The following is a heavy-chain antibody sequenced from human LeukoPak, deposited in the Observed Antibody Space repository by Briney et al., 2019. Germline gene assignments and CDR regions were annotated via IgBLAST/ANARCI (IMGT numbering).Heavy chain of an antibody. CDR1: GFTFSSYE. V-gene: IGHV3-48*03. J-gene: IGHJ4*02. Sequence: PGGSLRLSCAASGFTFSSYEMNWVRQAPGKELEWVSYISGSGSTRYYADSVKGRFTISRDNAKNSLFLQMNSLRAEDTAVYYCASGDYYDSSESYWGQGTLVTVSS. CDR3: ASGDYYDSSESY. CDR2: ISGSGSTR. D-gene: IGHD3-22*01.